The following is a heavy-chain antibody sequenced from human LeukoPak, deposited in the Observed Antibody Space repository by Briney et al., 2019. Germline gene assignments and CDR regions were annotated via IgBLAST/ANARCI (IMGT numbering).Heavy chain of an antibody. D-gene: IGHD3-3*01. Sequence: PSETLSLTCTVSGGSISSSSYYWGWLRQPPGKGLEWIGSIYYSGSPYYNPSLKSRVTISVDTSKNQFSLKLSSVTAADTAVYYCARSTIFGVVIQFNWFDPWGQGTLVTVSS. CDR3: ARSTIFGVVIQFNWFDP. CDR2: IYYSGSP. CDR1: GGSISSSSYY. J-gene: IGHJ5*02. V-gene: IGHV4-39*01.